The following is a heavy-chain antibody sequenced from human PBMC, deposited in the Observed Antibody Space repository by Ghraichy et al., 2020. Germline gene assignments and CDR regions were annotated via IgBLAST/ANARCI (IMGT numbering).Heavy chain of an antibody. CDR2: ISWNSGSI. CDR3: AKDIGDSGYDGPYYFDY. Sequence: GGSLRLSCAASGFTFDDYAMHWVRQAPGKGLEWVSGISWNSGSIGYADSVKGRFTISRDNAKNSLYLQMNSLRAEDTALYYCAKDIGDSGYDGPYYFDYWGQGTLVTVSS. CDR1: GFTFDDYA. J-gene: IGHJ4*02. D-gene: IGHD5-12*01. V-gene: IGHV3-9*01.